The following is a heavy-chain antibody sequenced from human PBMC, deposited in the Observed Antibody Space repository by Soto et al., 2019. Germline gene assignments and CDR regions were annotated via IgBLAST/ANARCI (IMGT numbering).Heavy chain of an antibody. Sequence: VQLLDSGGGLMQPGGSLRVSCAASGFTFSNYAMNWARQAPGKGPEWVSAISSSGGDTYYADSVKGRFTISRDNSKNPLYLQMNSLRVEDTAIYYCAKGALGSSSRYVLDYWGQGNLVTVSS. J-gene: IGHJ4*02. CDR3: AKGALGSSSRYVLDY. CDR2: ISSSGGDT. CDR1: GFTFSNYA. D-gene: IGHD6-13*01. V-gene: IGHV3-23*01.